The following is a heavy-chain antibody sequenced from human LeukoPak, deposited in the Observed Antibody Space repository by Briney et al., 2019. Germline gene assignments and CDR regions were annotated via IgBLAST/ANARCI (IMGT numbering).Heavy chain of an antibody. CDR3: ASDRSYSLEN. Sequence: PGGSLRLSCAASGFTFRTYWMHWVRQVPGKGLVWVSRINGDGSTTTYADSVKGRFTISRDNAKNTLYLQMNSLRAEDTAVYYCASDRSYSLENWGQGTLVTVSS. J-gene: IGHJ4*02. V-gene: IGHV3-74*01. D-gene: IGHD1-26*01. CDR2: INGDGSTT. CDR1: GFTFRTYW.